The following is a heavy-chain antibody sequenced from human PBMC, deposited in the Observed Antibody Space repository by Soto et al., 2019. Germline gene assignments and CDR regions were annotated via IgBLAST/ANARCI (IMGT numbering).Heavy chain of an antibody. CDR1: GLTSSGIE. D-gene: IGHD2-21*02. J-gene: IGHJ6*02. CDR3: AGLSVTGGVDV. CDR2: ISASGDTV. V-gene: IGHV3-48*03. Sequence: EVRLEESGGGFVQPGGALRLSCVFSGLTSSGIELNWVRQAAGKGLEWLSYISASGDTVDHIDSVRGRFTISRDNAKQSLFLQMSALRVEDTAVYYCAGLSVTGGVDVWGQGTTVTVSS.